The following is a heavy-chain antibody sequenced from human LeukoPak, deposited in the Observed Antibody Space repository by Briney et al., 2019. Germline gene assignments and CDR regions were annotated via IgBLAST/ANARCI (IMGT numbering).Heavy chain of an antibody. CDR3: AVDSSGAEPTKQH. J-gene: IGHJ1*01. CDR2: INHSGST. Sequence: SETLSLTCAVYGGSFSGYYWSWIRQPPGKGLEWIGEINHSGSTNYNPSLKSRVTISVDTSKNQFSLKPSSVTAADTAVYYCAVDSSGAEPTKQHWGQGTLVTVSS. D-gene: IGHD3-22*01. V-gene: IGHV4-34*01. CDR1: GGSFSGYY.